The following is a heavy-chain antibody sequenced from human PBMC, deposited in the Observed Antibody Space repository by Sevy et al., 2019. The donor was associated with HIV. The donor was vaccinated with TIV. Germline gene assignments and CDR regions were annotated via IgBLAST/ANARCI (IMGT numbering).Heavy chain of an antibody. V-gene: IGHV3-11*01. CDR2: ISSSGSTI. Sequence: GGSLRLSCAASGFTFSDYYMSWIRQAPGKGLEWVSYISSSGSTIYYADSVKGRFTISRDNAKNSLYLQMNSLRAEDTAVDYCAGSVWVVAARHEYYFDYWGQGTLVTVSS. CDR3: AGSVWVVAARHEYYFDY. D-gene: IGHD2-15*01. J-gene: IGHJ4*02. CDR1: GFTFSDYY.